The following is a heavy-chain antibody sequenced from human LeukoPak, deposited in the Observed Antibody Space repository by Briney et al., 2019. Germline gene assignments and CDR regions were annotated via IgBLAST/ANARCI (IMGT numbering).Heavy chain of an antibody. J-gene: IGHJ6*02. CDR2: INHSGST. CDR3: ARDGTTTVINYAWVGYYYGMDV. Sequence: SETLSLTCAVYGGSFSGYYWSWIRQPPGKGLEWIGEINHSGSTNYNPPLKSRVTISVDTSKNQFSLKLSSVTAADTAVYYCARDGTTTVINYAWVGYYYGMDVWGQGTTVTVSS. D-gene: IGHD4-11*01. V-gene: IGHV4-34*01. CDR1: GGSFSGYY.